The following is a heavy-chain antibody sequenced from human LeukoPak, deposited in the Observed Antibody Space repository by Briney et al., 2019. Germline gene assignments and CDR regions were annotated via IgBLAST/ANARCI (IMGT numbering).Heavy chain of an antibody. Sequence: GESLKISCKGSGYSFNSYWIGWVRQMPGKGLKWMGIIYPGDSDARYSPSFQGQVTISADKSISTAYLQWSSLKASDTAMYYCARLSTVVTGTNYYYYYYMDVWGKGTTVTISS. CDR2: IYPGDSDA. CDR3: ARLSTVVTGTNYYYYYYMDV. D-gene: IGHD1/OR15-1a*01. J-gene: IGHJ6*03. V-gene: IGHV5-51*01. CDR1: GYSFNSYW.